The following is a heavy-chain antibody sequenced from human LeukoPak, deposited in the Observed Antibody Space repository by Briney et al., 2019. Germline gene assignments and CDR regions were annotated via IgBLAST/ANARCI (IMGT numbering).Heavy chain of an antibody. J-gene: IGHJ4*02. CDR2: IRSKAYGGTT. D-gene: IGHD4-17*01. Sequence: GGSLRLSCTASGFTFGDYARSWVRQAPGKGLEWVGFIRSKAYGGTTEYAASVKGRFTISRDDSKSIAYLQMNSLKTEDTAAYYCTRVLNGDYGTFDYWGQGTLVTVSS. CDR3: TRVLNGDYGTFDY. V-gene: IGHV3-49*04. CDR1: GFTFGDYA.